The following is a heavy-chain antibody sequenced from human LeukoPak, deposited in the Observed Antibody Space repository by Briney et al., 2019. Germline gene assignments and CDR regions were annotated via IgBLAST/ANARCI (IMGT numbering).Heavy chain of an antibody. CDR2: IKQDGSEK. J-gene: IGHJ3*02. V-gene: IGHV3-7*01. CDR3: AREGGPDWGSDAFDI. CDR1: GFTFSSYW. Sequence: PGGSLRLSCAASGFTFSSYWMSWVRQAPGKGLEWEANIKQDGSEKYYVDSVKGRFTISRDNAKNSLYLQMNSLRAEDTAVYYCAREGGPDWGSDAFDIWGQGTMVTVSS. D-gene: IGHD7-27*01.